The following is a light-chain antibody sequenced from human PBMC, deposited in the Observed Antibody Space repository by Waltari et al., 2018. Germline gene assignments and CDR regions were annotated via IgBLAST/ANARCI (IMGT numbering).Light chain of an antibody. CDR2: EVS. CDR1: SSDIGGYNY. CDR3: SPYAGSKTLI. Sequence: QSALTQPPSASGSPGQSVTISCTGTSSDIGGYNYVSWFQQHPDKAPKLMIYEVSKRPSGVPDRFSGSKSGNTASLTVSGLQAEDEADYYCSPYAGSKTLIFGGGTKLTVL. J-gene: IGLJ2*01. V-gene: IGLV2-8*01.